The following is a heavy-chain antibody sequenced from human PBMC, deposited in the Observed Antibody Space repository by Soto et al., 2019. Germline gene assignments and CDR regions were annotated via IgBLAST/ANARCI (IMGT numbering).Heavy chain of an antibody. CDR3: AREGAAAGHYYYYGMDV. D-gene: IGHD6-13*01. CDR1: GGSISSYY. V-gene: IGHV4-59*01. J-gene: IGHJ6*02. CDR2: IYYSGST. Sequence: SETLSLTCSVSGGSISSYYWSWIRQPPGKGLEWIGYIYYSGSTNYNPSLKSRVTISVDTSKNQFSLKLSSVTSADTAVYFCAREGAAAGHYYYYGMDVWGQGTTVTVSS.